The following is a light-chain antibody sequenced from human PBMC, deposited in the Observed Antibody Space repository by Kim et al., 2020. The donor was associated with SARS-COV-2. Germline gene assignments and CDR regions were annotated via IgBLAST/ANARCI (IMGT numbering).Light chain of an antibody. CDR1: RKNVGSQG. V-gene: IGLV10-54*01. J-gene: IGLJ3*02. CDR3: SAWDSSLNAWV. CDR2: RNN. Sequence: QTAPLTCTGNRKNVGSQGAAWLQQHQGHPPKLLSYRNNNRPSGISERLSASRSGNTASLTITGLQPEDEADYYCSAWDSSLNAWVFGGGTQLTVL.